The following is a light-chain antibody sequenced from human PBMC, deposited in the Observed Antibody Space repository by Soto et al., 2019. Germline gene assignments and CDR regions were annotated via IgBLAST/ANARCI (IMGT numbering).Light chain of an antibody. CDR1: TSDVGGYNY. CDR2: EVR. J-gene: IGLJ1*01. V-gene: IGLV2-14*01. Sequence: QSALTQPASVSGSPGQSITISCTGTTSDVGGYNYVSWYQQHPGKAPKFLIYEVRNRPSGVSNRFSGSKSGNTASLTISGLQADDEADYYCSSYSSTTTYVFGTGTKLTVL. CDR3: SSYSSTTTYV.